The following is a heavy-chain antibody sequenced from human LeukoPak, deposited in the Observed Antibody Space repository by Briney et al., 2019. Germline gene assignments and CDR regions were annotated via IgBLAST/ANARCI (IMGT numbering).Heavy chain of an antibody. CDR3: AGDREYRYDY. D-gene: IGHD2-2*02. J-gene: IGHJ4*02. CDR2: ISAYNGST. CDR1: GYTFTSYG. V-gene: IGHV1-18*01. Sequence: ASVTVSCKASGYTFTSYGISWVRQAPGQGLEWMGWISAYNGSTNYAQKLQGRVTMTTDTSTSTAYMELRSLRSDDTAVYYCAGDREYRYDYWGQGTLVTVSS.